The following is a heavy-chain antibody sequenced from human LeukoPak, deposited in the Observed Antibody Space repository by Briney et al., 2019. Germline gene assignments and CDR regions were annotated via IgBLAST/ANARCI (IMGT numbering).Heavy chain of an antibody. J-gene: IGHJ4*02. D-gene: IGHD3-10*01. CDR2: IMPIFGTA. CDR1: GGTFSSYA. CDR3: ASPRKSSYYYGSGSYGYFDY. V-gene: IGHV1-69*05. Sequence: SVKVSYKASGGTFSSYAISWVRQAPGQGLEWMVGIMPIFGTANYAQKFQGRVTITTDESTSTAYMELSSLRSEDTAVYYCASPRKSSYYYGSGSYGYFDYWGQGTLVTVSS.